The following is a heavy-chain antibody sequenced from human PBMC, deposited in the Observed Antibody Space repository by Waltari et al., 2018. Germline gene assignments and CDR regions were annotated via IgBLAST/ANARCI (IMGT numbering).Heavy chain of an antibody. CDR2: ISGSGGST. CDR3: ANTGVATTHAFDI. J-gene: IGHJ3*02. CDR1: GFTFSSYA. Sequence: EVQLLESGGGLVQPGGSLRLSCAASGFTFSSYAMSCVRRSPGKGLEWVSAISGSGGSTYYADSVKGRFTISRDNSKNTLYLQMNSLRAEDTAVYYCANTGVATTHAFDIWGQGTMVTVSS. V-gene: IGHV3-23*01. D-gene: IGHD5-12*01.